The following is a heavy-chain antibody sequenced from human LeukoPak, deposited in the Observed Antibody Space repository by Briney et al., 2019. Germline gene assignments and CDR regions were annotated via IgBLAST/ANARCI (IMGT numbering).Heavy chain of an antibody. V-gene: IGHV1-2*02. D-gene: IGHD6-19*01. CDR2: INPNSGGT. Sequence: ASVKVSCKASGYTFTGYYMHWVRQAPGQGLEWMGWINPNSGGTNYAQKFQGRVTMTRDTSISTAYMELSRLRSDDTAVYYCARIDSSGWYLYYFDYWGQGTLVTVSS. CDR1: GYTFTGYY. CDR3: ARIDSSGWYLYYFDY. J-gene: IGHJ4*02.